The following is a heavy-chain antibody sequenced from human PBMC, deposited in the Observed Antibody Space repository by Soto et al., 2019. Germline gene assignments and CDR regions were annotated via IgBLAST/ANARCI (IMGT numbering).Heavy chain of an antibody. CDR1: GGSISSGGYY. J-gene: IGHJ5*02. Sequence: KPSETLSLTCTVSGGSISSGGYYWSWIRQYPGKGLEWIGNIFYSGTTSYNPSLKSRVAISIDTSKNQFSLKLSSVTAADTAVYYCARERQPYINFQGVWFGPWGQGTLVTVSS. V-gene: IGHV4-31*03. D-gene: IGHD4-4*01. CDR2: IFYSGTT. CDR3: ARERQPYINFQGVWFGP.